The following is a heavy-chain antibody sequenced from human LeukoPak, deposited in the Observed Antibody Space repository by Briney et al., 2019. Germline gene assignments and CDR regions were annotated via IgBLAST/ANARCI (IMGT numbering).Heavy chain of an antibody. V-gene: IGHV5-51*01. D-gene: IGHD6-25*01. Sequence: GESLEISLKGSGYSFTSYWIGWVRQMRGKGLEWMGILYSGDSDTRYSPSFQGEVPISADKSSRTAYLQWSSLKASDTAMYYCARHAFSGWRYRGNDFDYWGQGTLVTVSS. CDR3: ARHAFSGWRYRGNDFDY. CDR1: GYSFTSYW. CDR2: LYSGDSDT. J-gene: IGHJ4*02.